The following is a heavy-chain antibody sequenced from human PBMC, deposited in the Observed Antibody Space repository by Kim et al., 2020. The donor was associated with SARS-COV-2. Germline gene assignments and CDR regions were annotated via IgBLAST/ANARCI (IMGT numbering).Heavy chain of an antibody. CDR1: GGSISSSSYY. Sequence: SETLSLTCTVSGGSISSSSYYWGWIRQPPGKGLEWIGSIYYSGSTYYNPSLKSRVTISVDTSKNQFSLKLSSVTAADTAVYYCARDYYGSGSYYDYWGQGTLVTVSS. CDR3: ARDYYGSGSYYDY. D-gene: IGHD3-10*01. V-gene: IGHV4-39*02. J-gene: IGHJ4*02. CDR2: IYYSGST.